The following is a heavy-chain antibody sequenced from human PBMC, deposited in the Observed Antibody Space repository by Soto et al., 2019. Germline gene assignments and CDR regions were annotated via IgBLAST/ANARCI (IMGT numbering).Heavy chain of an antibody. Sequence: QVQLQQWGAGLLKPSETLSLTCAVYGGSFSGYYWSWIRQPPGKGLEWMGEINHSGRTNYNPSLKSRVTISVDTSKNQFSLKLSSVTAAATAVYYCARVRGITGTISGDWFDPWGQGTLVTVSS. J-gene: IGHJ5*02. CDR2: INHSGRT. V-gene: IGHV4-34*01. CDR1: GGSFSGYY. D-gene: IGHD1-7*01. CDR3: ARVRGITGTISGDWFDP.